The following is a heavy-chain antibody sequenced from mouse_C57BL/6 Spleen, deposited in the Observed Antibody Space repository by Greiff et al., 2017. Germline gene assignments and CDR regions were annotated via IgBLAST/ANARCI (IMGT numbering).Heavy chain of an antibody. V-gene: IGHV1-82*01. CDR2: IYPGDGDT. CDR3: ARLITTVVEGFAY. Sequence: VQLQASGPELVKPWASVKISCKSSGYAFSRSWLHWVKQRPGKGLAWIGRIYPGDGDTNYNGKFKGKATLTADKSSSTAYMQLSSLTSEDSAVYFCARLITTVVEGFAYWGQGTLVTVSA. J-gene: IGHJ3*01. D-gene: IGHD1-1*01. CDR1: GYAFSRSW.